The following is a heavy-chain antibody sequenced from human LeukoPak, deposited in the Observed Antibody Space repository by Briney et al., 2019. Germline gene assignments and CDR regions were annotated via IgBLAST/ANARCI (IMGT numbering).Heavy chain of an antibody. CDR3: AKGAGGSGSYYPYF. CDR1: GYSFITHW. V-gene: IGHV5-51*01. J-gene: IGHJ4*02. Sequence: GESLKISCKASGYSFITHWIAWVRQTPRKGLEWMGIIYPGDSDTKYSPSFQGQVTISADKSISTAYLQWSSLKASDTAMYYCAKGAGGSGSYYPYFWGQGTLVTVSS. CDR2: IYPGDSDT. D-gene: IGHD3-10*01.